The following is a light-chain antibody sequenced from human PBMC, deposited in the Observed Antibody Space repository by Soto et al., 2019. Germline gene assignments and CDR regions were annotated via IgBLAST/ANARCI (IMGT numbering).Light chain of an antibody. CDR2: GAS. CDR1: QSVNSN. CDR3: QQYNNWPFT. V-gene: IGKV3-15*01. Sequence: EIMMTQSPVTLSVSPGERATLSCRASQSVNSNLAWYQQKPGQAPRLLIYGASTRATGIPASFIGNGSGTEFTLTASSLQREDFAVYYCQQYNNWPFTFGPGTKVDIK. J-gene: IGKJ3*01.